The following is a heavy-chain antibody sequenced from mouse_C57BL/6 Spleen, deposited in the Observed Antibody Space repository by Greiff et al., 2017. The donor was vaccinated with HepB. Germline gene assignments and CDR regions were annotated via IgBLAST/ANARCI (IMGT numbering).Heavy chain of an antibody. CDR3: AKGSHYGAY. Sequence: VKLLESGAELARPGASVKLSCKASGYTFTSYGISWVKQRTGQGLEWIGEIYPRSGNTYYNEKFKGKATLTADKSSSTAYMELRSLTSEDSAVYFCAKGSHYGAYWGQGTLVTVSA. D-gene: IGHD1-2*01. CDR1: GYTFTSYG. V-gene: IGHV1-81*01. J-gene: IGHJ3*01. CDR2: IYPRSGNT.